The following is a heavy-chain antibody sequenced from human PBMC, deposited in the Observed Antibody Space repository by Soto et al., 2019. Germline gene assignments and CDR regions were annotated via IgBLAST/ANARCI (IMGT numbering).Heavy chain of an antibody. CDR2: IDPSDSYT. J-gene: IGHJ6*02. D-gene: IGHD3-22*01. CDR3: ASMDSSGYRAPSYYGMDV. Sequence: GESLKISCKGSGYSFTSYWISWVRQMPGKGLEWMGRIDPSDSYTNYSPSFQGHVTISADKSISTAYLQWSSLKASDTAMYYCASMDSSGYRAPSYYGMDVWGQGTTVTV. V-gene: IGHV5-10-1*01. CDR1: GYSFTSYW.